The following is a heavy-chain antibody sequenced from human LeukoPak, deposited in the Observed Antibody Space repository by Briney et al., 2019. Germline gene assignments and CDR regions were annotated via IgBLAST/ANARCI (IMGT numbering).Heavy chain of an antibody. V-gene: IGHV4-34*01. CDR2: INHSGST. D-gene: IGHD3-22*01. CDR1: GGSFSGYY. J-gene: IGHJ6*02. Sequence: PSETLSLTCAVYGGSFSGYYWSWIRQPPGKGLEWIGEINHSGSTNYNPSLKSRVTISVDTSKNQFSLKLSSVTAADTAVYYCARGRSGYQEYYCYGMDVWGQGTTVTVSS. CDR3: ARGRSGYQEYYCYGMDV.